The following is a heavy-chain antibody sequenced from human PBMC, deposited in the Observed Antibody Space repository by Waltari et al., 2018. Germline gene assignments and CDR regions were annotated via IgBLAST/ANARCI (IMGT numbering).Heavy chain of an antibody. CDR1: GFTFSSYG. D-gene: IGHD2-15*01. CDR3: AKRANLAAGLYYYYMDV. CDR2: IRYDGSNK. Sequence: QVQLVESGGGVVQPGGSLRLSCAASGFTFSSYGMHWVRQAPGKGLEWVAFIRYDGSNKYYADSVKGRVTISRDNSKNTLYLQMNSLRAEDTAVYYCAKRANLAAGLYYYYMDVWGKGTTVTVSS. J-gene: IGHJ6*03. V-gene: IGHV3-30*02.